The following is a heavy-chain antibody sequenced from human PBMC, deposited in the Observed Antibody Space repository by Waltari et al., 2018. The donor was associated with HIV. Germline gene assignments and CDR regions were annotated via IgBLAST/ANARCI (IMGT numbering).Heavy chain of an antibody. D-gene: IGHD3-3*01. CDR1: GGSISSYY. J-gene: IGHJ4*02. CDR2: IYYSGST. CDR3: ARAGGPIFGVVAYYFDY. V-gene: IGHV4-59*01. Sequence: QVQLQESGPGLVKPSETLSLTCTVSGGSISSYYWSWIRQPPGKGLEWIWYIYYSGSTNYNPSLKSRVTISVDTSKNQFSLKLSSVTAADTAVYYCARAGGPIFGVVAYYFDYWGQGTLVTVSS.